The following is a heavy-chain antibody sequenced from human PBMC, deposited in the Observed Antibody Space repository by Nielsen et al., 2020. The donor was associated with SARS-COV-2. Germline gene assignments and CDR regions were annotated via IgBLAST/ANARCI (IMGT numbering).Heavy chain of an antibody. CDR3: TTGSYSGSYYYYYGMDV. D-gene: IGHD1-26*01. Sequence: GGSLRLSCAASGFTFSSYGMHWVRQAPGKGLEWVGRIKSKTDGGTTDYAAPVKGRFTISRDDSKNTLYLQMNSLKTEDTAVYYCTTGSYSGSYYYYYGMDVWGQGTTVTVSS. V-gene: IGHV3-15*01. J-gene: IGHJ6*02. CDR1: GFTFSSYG. CDR2: IKSKTDGGTT.